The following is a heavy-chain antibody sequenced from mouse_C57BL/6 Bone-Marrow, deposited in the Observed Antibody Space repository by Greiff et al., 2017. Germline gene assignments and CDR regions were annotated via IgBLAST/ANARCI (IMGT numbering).Heavy chain of an antibody. J-gene: IGHJ4*01. CDR2: IDPSDSYT. Sequence: VQLQQPGAELVMPGASVKLSCKASGYTFTSYWMHWVKQRPGQGLEWIGEIDPSDSYTNYNQKFKGKSTFTVDKSSSTAYMQLSSLTSEDSAVYYCARDYGSSYVSMDYWGQGTSVTVSS. D-gene: IGHD1-1*01. CDR3: ARDYGSSYVSMDY. V-gene: IGHV1-69*01. CDR1: GYTFTSYW.